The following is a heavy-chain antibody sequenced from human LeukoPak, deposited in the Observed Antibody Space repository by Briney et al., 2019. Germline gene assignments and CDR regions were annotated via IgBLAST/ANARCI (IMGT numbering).Heavy chain of an antibody. CDR3: ARGSGYRYGFTGRERTKSRLDY. Sequence: PGGSLRLSCAASGFTFSDSYMTWVRQAPGKGVEWVAYISGSGHDINYSESAKGRFTISRDNSKNTLYLQMNSLRAEDTAVYYCARGSGYRYGFTGRERTKSRLDYWGQGTLVTVSS. CDR1: GFTFSDSY. V-gene: IGHV3-11*06. CDR2: ISGSGHDI. D-gene: IGHD5-18*01. J-gene: IGHJ4*02.